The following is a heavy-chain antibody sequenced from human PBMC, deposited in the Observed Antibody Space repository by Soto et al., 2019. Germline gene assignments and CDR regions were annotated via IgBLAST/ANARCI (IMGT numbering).Heavy chain of an antibody. CDR2: ISAYNGNT. J-gene: IGHJ5*02. V-gene: IGHV1-18*01. CDR1: GYTFTSYG. D-gene: IGHD3-3*01. Sequence: QVQLVQSGAEVKKPGASVQVSCKASGYTFTSYGISWVRQAPGQGREWMGWISAYNGNTNYAQKLQGRVTRTTDTSTSTAYMELRSLRSDEPAVYYCARDGAMLDTVFGVVLRRDNWFDPWGQGTLVTVSP. CDR3: ARDGAMLDTVFGVVLRRDNWFDP.